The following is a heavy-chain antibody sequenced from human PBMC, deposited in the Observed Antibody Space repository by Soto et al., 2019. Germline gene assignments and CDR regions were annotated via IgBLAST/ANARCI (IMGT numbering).Heavy chain of an antibody. CDR2: IWYDGSDK. V-gene: IGHV3-33*01. Sequence: QLVESGGGVVQPGTSLRLSCAASGFTFSNYAMHWVRQAPGKGLEWVTIIWYDGSDKNYGDSVKGRFTISRDNSKNTLYLQMNSLRVEDTAVYYCVRDSGGDYHNYYMDVWGKGTTVTVSS. D-gene: IGHD4-17*01. CDR3: VRDSGGDYHNYYMDV. J-gene: IGHJ6*03. CDR1: GFTFSNYA.